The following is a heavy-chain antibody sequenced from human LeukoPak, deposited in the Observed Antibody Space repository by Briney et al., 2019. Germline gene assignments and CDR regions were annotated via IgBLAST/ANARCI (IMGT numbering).Heavy chain of an antibody. CDR1: GFTFSSYS. V-gene: IGHV3-21*01. CDR3: ARDNAYMLDY. D-gene: IGHD5-24*01. Sequence: PGGSLRLSCAASGFTFSSYSMNWVRQAPGKGLEWVSSISSSSSYIYYADSVKGRFTISRDNAKNTLYLEVNRLRAEDTAVYYCARDNAYMLDYWGQGTQVTVSS. J-gene: IGHJ4*02. CDR2: ISSSSSYI.